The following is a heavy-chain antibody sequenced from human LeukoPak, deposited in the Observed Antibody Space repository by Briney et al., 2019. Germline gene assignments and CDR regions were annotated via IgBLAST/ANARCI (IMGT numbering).Heavy chain of an antibody. J-gene: IGHJ4*02. V-gene: IGHV4-59*11. CDR3: ARDIEVVGATLYFDY. D-gene: IGHD1-26*01. CDR2: INYSGST. CDR1: GYSINSHY. Sequence: SETLSLTCTVSGYSINSHYWSWIRQTPGKGLEWIGQINYSGSTYYNPSLKSRVTLSLDTSKNQFSLKVRSVTPADTAVYYCARDIEVVGATLYFDYWGQGTLVTVSS.